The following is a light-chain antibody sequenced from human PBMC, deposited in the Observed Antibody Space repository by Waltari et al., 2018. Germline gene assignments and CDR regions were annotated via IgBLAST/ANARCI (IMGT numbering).Light chain of an antibody. CDR3: QQRSNWLWT. Sequence: EIVLTQSPATLSLSPGERATLSCRASQTINYYLAWYQQKPGQAPRLLVYDVSTRATGVPARFSASGSGTDFTLTISSLEPEDFAVYYCQQRSNWLWTFGQGTKVELK. CDR2: DVS. J-gene: IGKJ1*01. V-gene: IGKV3-11*01. CDR1: QTINYY.